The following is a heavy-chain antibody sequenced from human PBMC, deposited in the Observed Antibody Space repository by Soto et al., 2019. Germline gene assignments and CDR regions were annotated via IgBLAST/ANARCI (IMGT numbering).Heavy chain of an antibody. CDR3: ARARRAARNYYYGMDV. CDR1: GGTFSSYA. Sequence: QVQLVQSGAEVKKPGSSVKVSCKASGGTFSSYAISWVRQAPGQGLEWMGGIIPICGTANYAQKFQGRVMITADESSSTAYMELSSLRSEDTAVYYCARARRAARNYYYGMDVWGQGTTVTVSS. J-gene: IGHJ6*02. CDR2: IIPICGTA. D-gene: IGHD6-13*01. V-gene: IGHV1-69*01.